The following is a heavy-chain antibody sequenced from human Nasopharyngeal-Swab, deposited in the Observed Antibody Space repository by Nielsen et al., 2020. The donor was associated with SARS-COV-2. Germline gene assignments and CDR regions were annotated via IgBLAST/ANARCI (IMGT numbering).Heavy chain of an antibody. Sequence: GGSLRLSCASSGFTFDDYHMHWVRQAPGKGLERVQSINWNSGSIGYADSVRGRFTISRDNAKNSVYLQMNSLRAEDTALYYCAKARIAEAGSLVGLDYWGQGTLVTVSS. CDR1: GFTFDDYH. J-gene: IGHJ4*02. V-gene: IGHV3-9*01. D-gene: IGHD6-19*01. CDR2: INWNSGSI. CDR3: AKARIAEAGSLVGLDY.